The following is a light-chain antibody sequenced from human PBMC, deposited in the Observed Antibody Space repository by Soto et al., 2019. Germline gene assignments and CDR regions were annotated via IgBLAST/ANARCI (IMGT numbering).Light chain of an antibody. V-gene: IGLV2-14*01. CDR3: SSYTSSSTFV. CDR1: SSDIGAYNY. J-gene: IGLJ1*01. Sequence: QSALTQPASVSGSPGQSITISCTATSSDIGAYNYVSWSQQHPGTAPQLMIYEVSNRPSGVSNRFSGSKSGNTASLTISGLQAEDEADYYCSSYTSSSTFVFGTGTKATVL. CDR2: EVS.